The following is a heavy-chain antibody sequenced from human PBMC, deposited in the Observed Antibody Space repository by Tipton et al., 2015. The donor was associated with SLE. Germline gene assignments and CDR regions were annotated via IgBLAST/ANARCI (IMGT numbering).Heavy chain of an antibody. V-gene: IGHV4-39*07. CDR1: GGSISSSIYY. D-gene: IGHD5-12*01. J-gene: IGHJ3*02. CDR2: IYYNGNT. CDR3: AREGGSGYDFSAFEI. Sequence: GLVKPSETLSLTCTVSGGSISSSIYYWGWIRQPPGKGLEWIGSIYYNGNTYYNPSLKTRVTISVDSLKNLFSLKVTSVTAADTAVYYCAREGGSGYDFSAFEIWGQGTMVTVSS.